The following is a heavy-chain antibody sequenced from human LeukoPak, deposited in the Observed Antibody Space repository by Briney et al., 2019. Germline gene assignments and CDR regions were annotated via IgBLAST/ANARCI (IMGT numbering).Heavy chain of an antibody. CDR3: ARDRGSYDMDY. CDR2: IIPISGTA. J-gene: IGHJ4*02. Sequence: ASVKVSCKASGGTFSSYAISWVRQAPGQGLEWMGRIIPISGTANYAQKFQGRVTITTDESTSTAYMELSSLRSEDTAVYYCARDRGSYDMDYWGQGTLVTVSS. V-gene: IGHV1-69*05. D-gene: IGHD1-26*01. CDR1: GGTFSSYA.